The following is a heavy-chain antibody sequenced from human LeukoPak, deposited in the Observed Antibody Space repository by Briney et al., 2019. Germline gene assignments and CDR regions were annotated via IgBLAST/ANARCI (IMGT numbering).Heavy chain of an antibody. CDR3: AKWPID. V-gene: IGHV4-39*01. D-gene: IGHD2-8*01. CDR2: IYYSGST. Sequence: KTSETLSLTCTVSGGSTSSSNYYWAWIRQPPGKGLECIGSIYYSGSTYYNPSLKSRVTISVDTSKNQFFLKVNSVTATDTAVYYCAKWPIDWGQGTLVTVSS. CDR1: GGSTSSSNYY. J-gene: IGHJ4*02.